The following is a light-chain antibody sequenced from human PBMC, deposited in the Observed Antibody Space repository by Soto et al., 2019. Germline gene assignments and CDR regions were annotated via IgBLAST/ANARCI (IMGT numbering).Light chain of an antibody. CDR2: EAS. J-gene: IGKJ1*01. V-gene: IGKV3-11*01. CDR3: QQRRNWPPT. CDR1: QSVNNF. Sequence: EIVLTQSPATLSLSPGERATLSCRASQSVNNFLAWYQQRPGQAPRLLMYEASNRATGVPARFSGSGSGTDFTLTISSLEPEDFAIYYCQQRRNWPPTFGQGTKVDNK.